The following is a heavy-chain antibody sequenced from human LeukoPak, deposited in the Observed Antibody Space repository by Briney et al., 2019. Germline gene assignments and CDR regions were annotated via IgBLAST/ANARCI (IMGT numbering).Heavy chain of an antibody. V-gene: IGHV3-30*01. D-gene: IGHD6-19*01. CDR2: ISYDGSNK. J-gene: IGHJ4*02. Sequence: PGGSLRLCCAASGFTFSSYAMHWVRQAPGKGLEWVAVISYDGSNKYYADSVKGRFTISRDNSKNTLYLQMNSLRAEDTAVYYCARAFIAVAGTGGFDYWGQGTLVTVSS. CDR1: GFTFSSYA. CDR3: ARAFIAVAGTGGFDY.